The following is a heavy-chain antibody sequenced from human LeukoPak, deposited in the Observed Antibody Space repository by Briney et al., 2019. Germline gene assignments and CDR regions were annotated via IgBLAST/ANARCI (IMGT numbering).Heavy chain of an antibody. V-gene: IGHV3-48*01. J-gene: IGHJ6*03. CDR1: GFTFSSYN. Sequence: PGGSLRLSCAASGFTFSSYNMNWVRQAPGKGLEWVADISSSRSIINYADSVRGRFTISRDNAKKSLYLQMNSLRAEDTAVYYCARLLDSGSYWVYYYMDVWGKGTTVTVSS. CDR3: ARLLDSGSYWVYYYMDV. D-gene: IGHD1-26*01. CDR2: ISSSRSII.